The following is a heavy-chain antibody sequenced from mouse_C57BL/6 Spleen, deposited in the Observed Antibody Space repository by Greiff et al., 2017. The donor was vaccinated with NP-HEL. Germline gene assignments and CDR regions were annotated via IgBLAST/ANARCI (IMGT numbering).Heavy chain of an antibody. J-gene: IGHJ2*01. CDR3: ARNSAQATLDY. Sequence: VQLQQSGPELVKPGASVKISCKASGYTFTDYYMNWVKQSHGKSLEWIGDINPNNGGTSYNQKFKGKATLTVDKSSSTAYMELRSLTSEDSAVYYCARNSAQATLDYWGQGTTLTVSS. CDR2: INPNNGGT. D-gene: IGHD3-2*02. V-gene: IGHV1-26*01. CDR1: GYTFTDYY.